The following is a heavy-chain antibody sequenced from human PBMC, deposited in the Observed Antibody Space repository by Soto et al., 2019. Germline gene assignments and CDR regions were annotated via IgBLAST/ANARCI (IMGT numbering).Heavy chain of an antibody. Sequence: SETLSLTCTVSGCSISSYYWSWIRQPPGKGLEWIGYIYYSGSTNYNPSLKSRVTISVDTSKNQFSLKLSSVTAADTAAYDCEREIRYDCWSGYTDYWGQGTLVTVSS. D-gene: IGHD3-3*01. CDR3: EREIRYDCWSGYTDY. V-gene: IGHV4-59*01. CDR2: IYYSGST. J-gene: IGHJ4*02. CDR1: GCSISSYY.